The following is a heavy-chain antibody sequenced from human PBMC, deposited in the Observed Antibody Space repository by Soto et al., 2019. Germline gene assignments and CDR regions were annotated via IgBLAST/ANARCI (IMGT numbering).Heavy chain of an antibody. J-gene: IGHJ4*02. CDR1: GYTFTSYG. D-gene: IGHD6-6*01. CDR3: AMEDSSSSDPFHFDY. CDR2: ISALNGNA. Sequence: ASVKVSCKASGYTFTSYGISWVRQAPGQGLEWMGRISALNGNANYAQKLQGRVTMTTDKSTSTAYMELRSLRSDDTSVYYCAMEDSSSSDPFHFDYWGQGTLVTVSS. V-gene: IGHV1-18*01.